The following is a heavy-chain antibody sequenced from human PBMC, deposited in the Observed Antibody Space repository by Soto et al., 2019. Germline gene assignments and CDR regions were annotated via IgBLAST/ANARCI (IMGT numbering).Heavy chain of an antibody. CDR3: ARGYYGSGSYFSDAFDI. Sequence: SETLSLTCTVSGGSMISFYWSWIRQHPGKGLEWIGYIYYSGSTYYNPSLKSRVTISVDTSKNQFSLKLSSVTAADTAVYYCARGYYGSGSYFSDAFDIWGQGTMVTVSS. CDR2: IYYSGST. V-gene: IGHV4-59*06. CDR1: GGSMISFY. D-gene: IGHD3-10*01. J-gene: IGHJ3*02.